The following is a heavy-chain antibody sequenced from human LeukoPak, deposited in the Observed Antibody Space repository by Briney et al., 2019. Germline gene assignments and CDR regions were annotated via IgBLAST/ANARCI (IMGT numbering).Heavy chain of an antibody. V-gene: IGHV3-7*03. J-gene: IGHJ4*02. Sequence: GGSLRLSCEGSAFIFSGHWMNWVRQTPGKGLERVASIKEDGSERQYVDSVKGRFSISRDNSKNTLYLQMNSLRAEDTAVYYCAKVQGSGWPYYFDYWGQGTLVTVSS. CDR3: AKVQGSGWPYYFDY. CDR2: IKEDGSER. D-gene: IGHD6-19*01. CDR1: AFIFSGHW.